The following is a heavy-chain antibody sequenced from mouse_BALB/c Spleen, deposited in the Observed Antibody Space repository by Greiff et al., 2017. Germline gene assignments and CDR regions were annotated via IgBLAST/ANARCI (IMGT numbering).Heavy chain of an antibody. J-gene: IGHJ3*01. CDR2: ISYSGST. Sequence: DVKLVESGPGLVKPSQSLSLTCTVTGYSITSDYAWNWIRQFPGNKLEWMGYISYSGSTSYNPSLKSRISITRDTSKNQFFLQLNSVTTEDTATYYCARDYGRGFAYWGQGTLVTVSA. D-gene: IGHD1-1*01. CDR3: ARDYGRGFAY. CDR1: GYSITSDYA. V-gene: IGHV3-2*02.